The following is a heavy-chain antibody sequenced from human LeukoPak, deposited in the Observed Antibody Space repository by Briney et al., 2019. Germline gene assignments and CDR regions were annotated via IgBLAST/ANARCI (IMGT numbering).Heavy chain of an antibody. Sequence: ASVKVSCKASQYTFTGYFMHWVRQAPGQGLEWMGWINPNSGGTNYAQKFQGRVTMTRDTSNSTAYMELSRLRSDDTAVYYCARPYDDYGDCDAFDIWGQGTMVTVSS. CDR2: INPNSGGT. D-gene: IGHD4-17*01. CDR1: QYTFTGYF. V-gene: IGHV1-2*02. CDR3: ARPYDDYGDCDAFDI. J-gene: IGHJ3*02.